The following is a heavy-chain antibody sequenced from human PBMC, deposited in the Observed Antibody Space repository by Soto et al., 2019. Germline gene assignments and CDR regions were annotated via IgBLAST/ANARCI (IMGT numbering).Heavy chain of an antibody. J-gene: IGHJ4*02. D-gene: IGHD3-10*01. V-gene: IGHV3-43*01. CDR2: ISWDGGST. Sequence: EVQLVESGGVVVQPGGSLRLSCAASGFTFDDYTMHWVRQAPGKGLEWVSLISWDGGSTYYADSVKGRFTISRDNSKNSLYLQMNSLRTEDTALYYCAKDMNGDGSGSYGHWGKGTLVTVSS. CDR3: AKDMNGDGSGSYGH. CDR1: GFTFDDYT.